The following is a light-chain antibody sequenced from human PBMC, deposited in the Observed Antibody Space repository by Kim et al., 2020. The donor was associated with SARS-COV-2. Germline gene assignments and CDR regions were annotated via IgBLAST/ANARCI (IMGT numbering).Light chain of an antibody. V-gene: IGKV1-39*01. J-gene: IGKJ3*01. Sequence: ASVGDRVTSTGRTTKSSSSHLNWYQQKPGRAPKLLMSAASTLQGGVPARFSGSGSETDFTLTISSLQPEDFATYYCQQSYITPFTFGPGTKVDIK. CDR2: AAS. CDR1: KSSSSH. CDR3: QQSYITPFT.